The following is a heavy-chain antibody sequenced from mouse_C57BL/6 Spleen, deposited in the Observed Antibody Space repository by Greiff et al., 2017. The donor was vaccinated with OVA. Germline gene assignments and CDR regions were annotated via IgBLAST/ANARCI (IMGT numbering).Heavy chain of an antibody. Sequence: EVKLVESGGGLVKPGGSLKLSCAASGFTFSSYAMSWVRQTPEKRLEWVATISDGGSYTYYPDNVKGRFTISRDNAKNNLYLQMSHLKSEDTAMYYCARDAVYYGSSPYWYFDVWGTGTTVTVSS. CDR2: ISDGGSYT. CDR1: GFTFSSYA. J-gene: IGHJ1*03. D-gene: IGHD1-1*01. V-gene: IGHV5-4*01. CDR3: ARDAVYYGSSPYWYFDV.